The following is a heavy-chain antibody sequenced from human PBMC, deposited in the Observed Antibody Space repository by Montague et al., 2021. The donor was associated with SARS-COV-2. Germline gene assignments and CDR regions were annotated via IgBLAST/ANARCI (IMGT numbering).Heavy chain of an antibody. J-gene: IGHJ4*02. D-gene: IGHD3-22*01. CDR2: IYSGGSST. Sequence: SLRLSCAASGFTFNSYATSWVRQAPGKGLEWVSIIYSGGSSTHYADSVKGRFTISRDNSKNTLYLQTNSMIAEDTAVYYCAKTHRYYNRNFDYWGQGTLVTVSS. V-gene: IGHV3-23*03. CDR1: GFTFNSYA. CDR3: AKTHRYYNRNFDY.